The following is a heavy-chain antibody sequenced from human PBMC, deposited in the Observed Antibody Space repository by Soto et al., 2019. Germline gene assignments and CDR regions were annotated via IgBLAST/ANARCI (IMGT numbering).Heavy chain of an antibody. CDR1: GFTFSNYA. J-gene: IGHJ4*02. CDR3: ARDHSTLGSYQGMFAY. V-gene: IGHV3-30-3*01. Sequence: QVQLVESGGGVVQPGRSLRLSCAASGFTFSNYAMHWVRQAPGKGLEWVAVISHDGSNKYYADSVKGRFTISRDNSKNTLFLRMNRLRPEDTAVYFCARDHSTLGSYQGMFAYWGKGALVTVS. D-gene: IGHD1-26*01. CDR2: ISHDGSNK.